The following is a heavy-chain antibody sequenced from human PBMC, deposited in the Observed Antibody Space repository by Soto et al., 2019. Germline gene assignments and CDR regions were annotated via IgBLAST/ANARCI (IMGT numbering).Heavy chain of an antibody. CDR1: DGSFSGYY. D-gene: IGHD3-9*01. CDR2: INDRGSI. V-gene: IGHV4-34*01. J-gene: IGHJ2*01. CDR3: ARESHDILTGPPWVWYFDL. Sequence: QVQLQQWGAGPLRPLETLSLTCGVSDGSFSGYYWAWIRQSPGKGLEWIGEINDRGSINYNPSLESRVSISVDTSKNHFSLNLRSVTAADTAVYYCARESHDILTGPPWVWYFDLWGRGTLVTVSS.